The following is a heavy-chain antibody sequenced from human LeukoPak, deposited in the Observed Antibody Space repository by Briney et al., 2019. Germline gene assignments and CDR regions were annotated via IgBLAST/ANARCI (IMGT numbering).Heavy chain of an antibody. Sequence: PGGSLRLSCAASGFTFDDYAMHWVRQAPGKGLEWVSLISWDGGSTYYADSVKGRFTISRDNSKSSLYLQMNSLRAEDTALYYCAKDRVPGSRYYYMDVWGKGTTVTVSS. J-gene: IGHJ6*03. V-gene: IGHV3-43D*03. CDR3: AKDRVPGSRYYYMDV. CDR2: ISWDGGST. CDR1: GFTFDDYA. D-gene: IGHD2-2*01.